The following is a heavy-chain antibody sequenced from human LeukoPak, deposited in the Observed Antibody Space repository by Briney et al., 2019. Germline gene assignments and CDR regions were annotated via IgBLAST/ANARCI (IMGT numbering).Heavy chain of an antibody. CDR1: GYTLTELS. Sequence: ASVKVSCKVSGYTLTELSMHWVRQAPGKGLEWMGGFDPEDGETIYAQKFQGRVTMTEDTSTDTAYMELSRLRSDDTAVYYCASGYYGSGSYLNWFDPWGQGTLVTVSS. V-gene: IGHV1-24*01. CDR3: ASGYYGSGSYLNWFDP. D-gene: IGHD3-10*01. CDR2: FDPEDGET. J-gene: IGHJ5*02.